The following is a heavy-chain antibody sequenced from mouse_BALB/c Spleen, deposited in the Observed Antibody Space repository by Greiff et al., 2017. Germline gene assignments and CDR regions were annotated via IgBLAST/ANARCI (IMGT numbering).Heavy chain of an antibody. CDR1: GYTFTSYV. CDR2: INPYNDGT. CDR3: ARPYYGNYGYAMDY. J-gene: IGHJ4*01. D-gene: IGHD2-10*01. Sequence: EVKLQESGPELVKPGASVKMSCKASGYTFTSYVMHWVKQKPGQGLEWIGYINPYNDGTKYNEKFKGKATLTSDKSSSTAYMELSSLTSEDSAVYYCARPYYGNYGYAMDYWGQGTSVTVSS. V-gene: IGHV1-14*01.